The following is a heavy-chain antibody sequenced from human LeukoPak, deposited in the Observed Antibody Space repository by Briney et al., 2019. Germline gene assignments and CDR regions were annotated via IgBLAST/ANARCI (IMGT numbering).Heavy chain of an antibody. J-gene: IGHJ3*02. CDR3: ASGDFRNAFDI. Sequence: KASETLSLTCTVSGGSISSGSYYWSWIRQPAGKGLEWIGRIYTSGSTNYNPSLKSRVTISVDTSKNQFSPKLSSVTAADTAVYYCASGDFRNAFDIWGQGTMVTVSS. CDR1: GGSISSGSYY. D-gene: IGHD3-3*01. V-gene: IGHV4-61*02. CDR2: IYTSGST.